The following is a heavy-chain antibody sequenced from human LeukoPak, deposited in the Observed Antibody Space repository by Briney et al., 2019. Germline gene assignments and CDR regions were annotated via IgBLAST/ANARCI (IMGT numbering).Heavy chain of an antibody. V-gene: IGHV1-24*01. CDR3: ATESQYCSGGSCYYYYGMDV. CDR2: FDPEDGET. Sequence: ASVKVSCKVSGYTLTELSMHWVRQAAGKEREGMGGFDPEDGETIYAQKFQGRVTMTEDTSTDTAYMELSSLRSEDTAVYYCATESQYCSGGSCYYYYGMDVWGQGTTVTVSS. CDR1: GYTLTELS. D-gene: IGHD2-15*01. J-gene: IGHJ6*02.